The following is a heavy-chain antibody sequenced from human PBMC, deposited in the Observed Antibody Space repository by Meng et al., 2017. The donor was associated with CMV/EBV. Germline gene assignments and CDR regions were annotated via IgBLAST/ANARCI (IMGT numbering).Heavy chain of an antibody. J-gene: IGHJ6*02. CDR2: ISYDGSHK. D-gene: IGHD2-2*01. CDR1: GFTFSSSA. Sequence: GESLKISCAASGFTFSSSAMHWVRQAPGKGLEWVAVISYDGSHKYYADSVKGRFTISRDNSKNTLYLQMNRLIAEDTAVYYCARDLWPAAIRTPSYYGMDVWGQGTTVTVSS. V-gene: IGHV3-30*04. CDR3: ARDLWPAAIRTPSYYGMDV.